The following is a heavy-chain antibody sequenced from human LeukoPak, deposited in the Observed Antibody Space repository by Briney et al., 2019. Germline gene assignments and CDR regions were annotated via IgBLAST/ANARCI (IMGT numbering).Heavy chain of an antibody. CDR1: GGTFSSYA. V-gene: IGHV1-69*01. CDR3: ARDVYSGSYFDY. D-gene: IGHD1-26*01. CDR2: IIPIFGTA. Sequence: ASVKVSCKASGGTFSSYAISWVRQAPGQGLEWMGGIIPIFGTANYAQKFQGRVTITADESTSTAYMELSSLRSEDTAVYYCARDVYSGSYFDYWGQGTPVTVSS. J-gene: IGHJ4*02.